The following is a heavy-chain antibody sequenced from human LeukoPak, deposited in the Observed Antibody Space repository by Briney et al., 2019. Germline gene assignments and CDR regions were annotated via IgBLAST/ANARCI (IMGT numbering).Heavy chain of an antibody. J-gene: IGHJ4*02. CDR2: INWNGGST. CDR3: AKDSVYYYDSSGYFPGDY. D-gene: IGHD3-22*01. V-gene: IGHV3-20*04. Sequence: GGSLRLSCAASGFSFDDYDMSWVRQAPGKGLEWVSGINWNGGSTGYADSVKGRFTISRDNAKNSLYLQMNSLRTEDTALYYCAKDSVYYYDSSGYFPGDYWGQGTLVTVSS. CDR1: GFSFDDYD.